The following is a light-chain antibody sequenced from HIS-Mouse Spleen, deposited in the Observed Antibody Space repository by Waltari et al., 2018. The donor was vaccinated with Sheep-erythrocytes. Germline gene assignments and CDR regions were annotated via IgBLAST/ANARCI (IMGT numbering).Light chain of an antibody. CDR2: EGS. Sequence: QSALTQPASVSGSPGQSITISCTGTSSDVGSHHLVSWYQQHPGKAPKRMIYEGSKRPSGVSTRFSGSKSGNTASLTISGLQAEDEADYYCCSYAGSSTPWVFGGGTKLTVL. CDR3: CSYAGSSTPWV. CDR1: SSDVGSHHL. J-gene: IGLJ3*02. V-gene: IGLV2-23*01.